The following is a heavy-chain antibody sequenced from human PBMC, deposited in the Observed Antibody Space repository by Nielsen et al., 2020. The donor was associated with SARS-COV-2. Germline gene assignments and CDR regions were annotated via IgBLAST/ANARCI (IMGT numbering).Heavy chain of an antibody. V-gene: IGHV3-74*01. CDR2: INSDGSRT. CDR3: VRVRDDGYYYDTGPFDY. D-gene: IGHD3-22*01. CDR1: EFTFSKYG. J-gene: IGHJ4*02. Sequence: GESLKISCAASEFTFSKYGMNRVRQAPGKGLAWVAHINSDGSRTTYADSVKGRFTISRDNTENTLYLQMNSLRADDTAVYYCVRVRDDGYYYDTGPFDYWGQGTLVTVSS.